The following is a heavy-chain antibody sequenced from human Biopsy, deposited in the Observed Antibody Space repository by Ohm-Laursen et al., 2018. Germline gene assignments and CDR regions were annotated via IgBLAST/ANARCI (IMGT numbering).Heavy chain of an antibody. CDR3: AKDGGQWLGGAFDI. CDR2: IAYDGSNK. Sequence: GSLRLSCAASGFGMYAMHWVRQPPGKGLEWLAVIAYDGSNKYYAESVKGRFTISRDRSRDTVHPQMNSLRYEDTALYYCAKDGGQWLGGAFDIWGHGTMVSVSS. J-gene: IGHJ3*02. D-gene: IGHD6-19*01. V-gene: IGHV3-30*02. CDR1: GFGMYA.